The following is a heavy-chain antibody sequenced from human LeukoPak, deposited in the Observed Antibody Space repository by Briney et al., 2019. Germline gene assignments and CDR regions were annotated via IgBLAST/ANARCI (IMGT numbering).Heavy chain of an antibody. CDR1: GASINTYY. J-gene: IGHJ4*02. V-gene: IGHV4-59*01. Sequence: SETLSLTCTVSGASINTYYWGWIRQPPGKGLEWIGYIYYSGTTSYNPSLKTRVTISIDTSKNQFSLKLSSVTAADTAVYYCARDLRPIASQPYSGYWGQGTLVTASS. CDR3: ARDLRPIASQPYSGY. CDR2: IYYSGTT. D-gene: IGHD3-16*02.